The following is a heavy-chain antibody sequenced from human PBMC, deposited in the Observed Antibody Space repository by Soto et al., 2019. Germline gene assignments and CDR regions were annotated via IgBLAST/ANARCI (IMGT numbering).Heavy chain of an antibody. CDR2: ITAYNGNR. J-gene: IGHJ4*02. CDR1: GYTFSNYG. V-gene: IGHV1-18*04. D-gene: IGHD6-19*01. CDR3: ARDAQSTAVDADGSSDY. Sequence: GPEVKKPGASVKVSCKASGYTFSNYGIKWVRQAPGQGLEWVGWITAYNGNRHHAEKFQGRVTMTTETSTSTTYMEMRSLTSDDTAVYYCARDAQSTAVDADGSSDYWGQGTLVTVSS.